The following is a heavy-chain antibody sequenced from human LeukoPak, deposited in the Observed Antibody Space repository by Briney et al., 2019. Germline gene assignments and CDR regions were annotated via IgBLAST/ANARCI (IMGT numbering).Heavy chain of an antibody. D-gene: IGHD4-17*01. J-gene: IGHJ4*02. V-gene: IGHV3-7*01. CDR1: GFTFSSYW. CDR3: AREYSTVTMGSGFDY. CDR2: IKQDGSEK. Sequence: GGSLRLSCAASGFTFSSYWMSWVRQAPGKGLEWVANIKQDGSEKCYVDSVKGRVTISRDNAKNSLYLQMNRLRAEDTAVYYCAREYSTVTMGSGFDYWGQGTLVTVSS.